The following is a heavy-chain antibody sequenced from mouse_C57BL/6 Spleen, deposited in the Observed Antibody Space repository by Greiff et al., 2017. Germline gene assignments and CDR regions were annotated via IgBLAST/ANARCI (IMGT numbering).Heavy chain of an antibody. J-gene: IGHJ4*01. CDR3: ARGDDGYPYAMDY. Sequence: QVQLQQPGAELVKPGASVKMSCKASGYTFTSYWITWVKQRPGQGLEWIGDIYPGSGNTNYNEKFKSKATLTVDKSSSTAYMQLSSLTSEDSAVYYCARGDDGYPYAMDYWGQGTSVTVSS. D-gene: IGHD2-3*01. V-gene: IGHV1-55*01. CDR1: GYTFTSYW. CDR2: IYPGSGNT.